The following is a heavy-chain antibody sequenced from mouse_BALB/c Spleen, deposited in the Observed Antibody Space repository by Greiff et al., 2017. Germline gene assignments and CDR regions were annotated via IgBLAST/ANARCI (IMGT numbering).Heavy chain of an antibody. CDR2: IVPGSGST. J-gene: IGHJ3*01. CDR1: GYTFSSYW. CDR3: ARSTYYYGSSYGFAY. V-gene: IGHV1-9*01. Sequence: VQLQQSGAELMKPGASVKISCKATGYTFSSYWIEWVKQRPGHGLEWIGEIVPGSGSTNYNEKFKGKATFTADTSSNTAYLQLSSLTSEDSAVYDCARSTYYYGSSYGFAYWGQGTLVTVSA. D-gene: IGHD1-1*01.